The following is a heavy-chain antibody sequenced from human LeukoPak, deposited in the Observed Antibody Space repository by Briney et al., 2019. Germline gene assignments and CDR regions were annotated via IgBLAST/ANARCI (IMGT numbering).Heavy chain of an antibody. CDR1: GYTFTGSY. D-gene: IGHD5-12*01. J-gene: IGHJ4*02. CDR3: ARGGQPPG. Sequence: ASVKVSCKASGYTFTGSYIHWVRQAPGQGLEWMGRLSTNNGATNYAQKFQGRVTMTRDTSITIAYMELTRLTSDDTAVYYCARGGQPPGWGQGTLVTVSS. V-gene: IGHV1-2*06. CDR2: LSTNNGAT.